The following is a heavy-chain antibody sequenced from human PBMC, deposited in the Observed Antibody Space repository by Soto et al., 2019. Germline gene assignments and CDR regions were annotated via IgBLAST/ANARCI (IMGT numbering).Heavy chain of an antibody. V-gene: IGHV4-59*11. CDR1: GGSLTDHY. D-gene: IGHD2-21*01. J-gene: IGHJ3*02. CDR3: ARGNDWKSSTFDI. CDR2: VYYSGAT. Sequence: QVQLQESGPGLVKPSETLSLTCTVAGGSLTDHYWNWFRQSPGRGLQWIGYVYYSGATSYNPSLTSRVTMTVDTSKHPLSLKLRSVTAADTAVYFCARGNDWKSSTFDIWGQGTMVSVSS.